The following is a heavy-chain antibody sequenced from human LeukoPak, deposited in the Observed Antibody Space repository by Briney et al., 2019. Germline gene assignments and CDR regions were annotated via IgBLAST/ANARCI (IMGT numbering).Heavy chain of an antibody. CDR3: ASYDILTGYYVN. J-gene: IGHJ4*02. D-gene: IGHD3-9*01. V-gene: IGHV4-34*01. Sequence: SETLSLTCAAYGGSFSGYYWSWIRQPPGKGLEWIGEINHSGSTNYNPSLKSRVTISVDTSKNQFSLKLSSVTAADTAVYYCASYDILTGYYVNWGQGTLVTVSS. CDR1: GGSFSGYY. CDR2: INHSGST.